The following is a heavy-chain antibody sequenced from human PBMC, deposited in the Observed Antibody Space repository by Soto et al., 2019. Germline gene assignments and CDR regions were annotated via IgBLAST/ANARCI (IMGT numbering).Heavy chain of an antibody. CDR1: GFTFSSYW. D-gene: IGHD3-3*01. V-gene: IGHV3-7*01. Sequence: LRLSCAASGFTFSSYWMSWVRQAPGKGLEWVANIKQDGSEKYYVDSVKGRFTISRDSAKNSLYLQMNSLRAEDTAVYYCASPGPLSKRFLEWYGMDVWGQGTTVTVSS. CDR2: IKQDGSEK. J-gene: IGHJ6*02. CDR3: ASPGPLSKRFLEWYGMDV.